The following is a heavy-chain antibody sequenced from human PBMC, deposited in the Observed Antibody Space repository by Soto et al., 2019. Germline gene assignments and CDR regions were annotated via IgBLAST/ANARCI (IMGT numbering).Heavy chain of an antibody. CDR2: ISWNSGSI. CDR3: AKALDYDSRGSPFDP. J-gene: IGHJ5*02. V-gene: IGHV3-9*01. CDR1: RFTLEDYA. D-gene: IGHD3-22*01. Sequence: AGCLRLCCAASRFTLEDYAMHWVLQAPGKGLEWVSGISWNSGSIGYAESVKGRFTISRDNAKNSLYLQMNSLRAEDTALYYCAKALDYDSRGSPFDPWGQGTLVTVSS.